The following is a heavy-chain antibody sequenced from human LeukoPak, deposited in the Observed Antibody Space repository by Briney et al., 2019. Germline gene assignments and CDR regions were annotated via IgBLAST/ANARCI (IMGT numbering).Heavy chain of an antibody. Sequence: PSETLSLTCTVSGGSINSYYWSWIRQPPGKGLECIGYIHYTGSTNYNPSLKSRVTISVDTSKSQFSLKLSSVTAADTAVYYCATKMGRYYDSSGNLRNYYYYMDVWGKGTTVTVSS. CDR3: ATKMGRYYDSSGNLRNYYYYMDV. V-gene: IGHV4-59*01. CDR2: IHYTGST. J-gene: IGHJ6*03. CDR1: GGSINSYY. D-gene: IGHD3-22*01.